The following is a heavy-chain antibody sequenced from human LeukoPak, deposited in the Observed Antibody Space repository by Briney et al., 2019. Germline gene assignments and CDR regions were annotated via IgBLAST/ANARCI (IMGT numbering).Heavy chain of an antibody. CDR1: GFTFSSYA. CDR2: ISGSGGST. Sequence: GGSLRLSCAASGFTFSSYAMSWVRQAPGKGLEWVSAISGSGGSTYYADSVKGRFTISRDNSKNTLYLQMNSLRAEDTAVYYCANSPLTIFGVVSTGYFQHWGQGTLVTVSS. V-gene: IGHV3-23*01. CDR3: ANSPLTIFGVVSTGYFQH. J-gene: IGHJ1*01. D-gene: IGHD3-3*01.